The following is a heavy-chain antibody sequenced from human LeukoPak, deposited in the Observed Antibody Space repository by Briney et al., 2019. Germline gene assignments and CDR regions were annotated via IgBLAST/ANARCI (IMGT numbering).Heavy chain of an antibody. Sequence: GASVKVSCKASGYTFTSYAISWVRQAPGQGLEWMGWINPNSGGTNYAQKFQGRVTMTRDTSISTAYMELSRLRSDDTAVYYCARDSPEGAFDIWGQGTMATVSS. J-gene: IGHJ3*02. D-gene: IGHD1-14*01. V-gene: IGHV1-2*02. CDR2: INPNSGGT. CDR3: ARDSPEGAFDI. CDR1: GYTFTSYA.